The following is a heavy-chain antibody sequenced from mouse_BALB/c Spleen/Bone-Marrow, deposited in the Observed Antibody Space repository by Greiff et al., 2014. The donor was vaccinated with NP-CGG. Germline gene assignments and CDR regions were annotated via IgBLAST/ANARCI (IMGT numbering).Heavy chain of an antibody. CDR1: GYAFSVYW. CDR3: ARGGISVDY. CDR2: IYPGDGDT. V-gene: IGHV1-80*01. Sequence: QVQLQQSGAELVRPGSSVKIFCKASGYAFSVYWMNWVKQRPGQGLEWIGQIYPGDGDTNYNGKFKGRATLTADKSSNTAYMQLSSLTSEDSAVYFCARGGISVDYWGQGTTLTVSS. J-gene: IGHJ2*01.